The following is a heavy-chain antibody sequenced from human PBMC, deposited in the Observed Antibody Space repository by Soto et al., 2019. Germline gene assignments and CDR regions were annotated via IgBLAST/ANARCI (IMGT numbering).Heavy chain of an antibody. Sequence: GPLRLSCAASGFTFSSYEMNWVRQAPGKGLEWISHIRSSGNIIYYADSVKGRFSISRDNAKNSLYLQMNSLRVEDTAVYYCARVGVGRFLEWLSGGMDVWGQGTTVTVSS. CDR3: ARVGVGRFLEWLSGGMDV. CDR1: GFTFSSYE. D-gene: IGHD3-3*01. CDR2: IRSSGNII. V-gene: IGHV3-48*03. J-gene: IGHJ6*02.